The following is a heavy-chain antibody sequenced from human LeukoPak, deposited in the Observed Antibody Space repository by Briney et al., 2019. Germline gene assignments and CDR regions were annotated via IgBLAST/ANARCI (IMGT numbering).Heavy chain of an antibody. CDR2: INHSGST. Sequence: PSETLSLTCAVYGGSFSGYYWSWIRQPPGKGLESIGEINHSGSTNYNPSLKSRVTISVDTSKNQFSLKLSSVTAADTGVYYCARGRITIFGVVIGLGYWGQGTLVTVSS. V-gene: IGHV4-34*01. J-gene: IGHJ4*02. CDR1: GGSFSGYY. D-gene: IGHD3-3*01. CDR3: ARGRITIFGVVIGLGY.